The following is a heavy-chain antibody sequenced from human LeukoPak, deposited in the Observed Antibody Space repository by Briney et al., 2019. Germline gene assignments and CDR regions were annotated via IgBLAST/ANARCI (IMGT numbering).Heavy chain of an antibody. CDR2: IYYSGST. V-gene: IGHV4-39*02. Sequence: PSETLSLTCTVSGGSISSSSYYRGWIRQPPGKGLEWIGSIYYSGSTYYNPSLKSRVTISVDTSKNQFSLKLSSVTAADTAVYYCAREGSDYDILTGYYNMDYWGQGTLVTVSS. CDR3: AREGSDYDILTGYYNMDY. CDR1: GGSISSSSYY. D-gene: IGHD3-9*01. J-gene: IGHJ4*02.